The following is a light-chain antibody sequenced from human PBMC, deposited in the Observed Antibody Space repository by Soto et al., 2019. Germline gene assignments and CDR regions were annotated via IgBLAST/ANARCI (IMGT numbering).Light chain of an antibody. V-gene: IGLV2-8*01. Sequence: QSVLTQSPSESGSPGQSVTISCTGTSNDVGGYNYVSWYQQHPGKAPKLMIYKVNKRPSGVPDRFSGSKSGNTASLTVSGLQAEDEADYYCSSFAVSNSFVFGTGTKVTVL. CDR3: SSFAVSNSFV. CDR1: SNDVGGYNY. CDR2: KVN. J-gene: IGLJ1*01.